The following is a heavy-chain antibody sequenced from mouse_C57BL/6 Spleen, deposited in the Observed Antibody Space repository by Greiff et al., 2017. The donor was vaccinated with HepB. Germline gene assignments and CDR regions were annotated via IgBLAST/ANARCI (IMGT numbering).Heavy chain of an antibody. CDR3: ALLLFAY. Sequence: EVQLQQSGPELVKPGASVKISCKASGYTFTDYYMNWVKQSHGKSLEWIGDINPNNGGTSYNQKFKGKATLTVDKSSSTAYMELRSLTSEDSAVYYCALLLFAYWGQGTLVTVSA. V-gene: IGHV1-26*01. CDR2: INPNNGGT. J-gene: IGHJ3*01. D-gene: IGHD2-1*01. CDR1: GYTFTDYY.